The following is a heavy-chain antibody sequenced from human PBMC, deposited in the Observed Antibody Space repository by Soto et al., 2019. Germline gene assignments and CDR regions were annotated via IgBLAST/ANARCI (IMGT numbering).Heavy chain of an antibody. CDR3: ARVAAAGTEEIGYYYYYGMDV. Sequence: KQSPTLSLTCAISGDSVSSNSATWNWIRQSPSRGLEWLGRTYYRSKWYNDYAVSVKSRITINPDTSKNQFSLQLNSVTPEDTAVYYCARVAAAGTEEIGYYYYYGMDVWGQGTTVTVSS. V-gene: IGHV6-1*01. D-gene: IGHD6-13*01. CDR1: GDSVSSNSAT. J-gene: IGHJ6*02. CDR2: TYYRSKWYN.